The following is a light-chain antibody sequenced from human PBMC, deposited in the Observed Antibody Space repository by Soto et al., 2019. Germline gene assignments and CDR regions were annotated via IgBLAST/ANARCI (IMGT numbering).Light chain of an antibody. CDR1: QSVSSN. J-gene: IGKJ4*01. CDR3: QHYANWPLT. Sequence: EIVLTQSPATLSLSPGERATLSCRASQSVSSNYLAWYQQKPGQTPRLLIYGASTRATGVPARFSGSGSGTDFTLTINSLQSEDFAVYYCQHYANWPLTFGGGTKVDIK. CDR2: GAS. V-gene: IGKV3-15*01.